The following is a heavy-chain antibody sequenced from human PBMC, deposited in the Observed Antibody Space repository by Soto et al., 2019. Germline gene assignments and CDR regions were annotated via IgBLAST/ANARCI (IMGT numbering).Heavy chain of an antibody. CDR1: GGSISSGGYS. CDR3: ARDYCGMEV. CDR2: TYQSGSA. J-gene: IGHJ6*02. Sequence: SETLSLTCTVSGGSISSGGYSWTWIRQSPGKGLEWIGYTYQSGSAYYNPSLKSRVTISADRSKNQFSLNLTSVTAADTAVYYCARDYCGMEVWGQGHTVIASS. V-gene: IGHV4-30-2*06.